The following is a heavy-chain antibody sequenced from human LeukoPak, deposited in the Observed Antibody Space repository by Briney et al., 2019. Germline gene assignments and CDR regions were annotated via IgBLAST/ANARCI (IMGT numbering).Heavy chain of an antibody. D-gene: IGHD1-26*01. CDR3: ARDQIMGNTSYNWFEP. V-gene: IGHV1-2*02. CDR1: GYTFTGYY. J-gene: IGHJ5*02. Sequence: GVSVKVSCKASGYTFTGYYMHWVRQAPGQGLEWMGWINPNNGDTKYAQKFQGRVTMTTDTSISTAYMELSRLKSDDTAVYYCARDQIMGNTSYNWFEPWGQGTQVTVSS. CDR2: INPNNGDT.